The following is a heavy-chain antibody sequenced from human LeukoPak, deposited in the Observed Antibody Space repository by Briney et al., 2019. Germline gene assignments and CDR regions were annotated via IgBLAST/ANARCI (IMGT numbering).Heavy chain of an antibody. CDR3: ARYVLRYFDWFTDNTYYFDY. J-gene: IGHJ4*02. D-gene: IGHD3-9*01. Sequence: ASVKVSCTASGYSFTSYGISWVRQAPGPGLEWLGWISAYNGNTNYAQKLQGRVTMTTDTSTSTAYMELRSLRSDDTAVYYCARYVLRYFDWFTDNTYYFDYWGQGTRVTVSS. CDR1: GYSFTSYG. CDR2: ISAYNGNT. V-gene: IGHV1-18*01.